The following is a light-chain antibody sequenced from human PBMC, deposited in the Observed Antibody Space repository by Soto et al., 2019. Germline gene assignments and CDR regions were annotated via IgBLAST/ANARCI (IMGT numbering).Light chain of an antibody. V-gene: IGKV3-15*01. CDR1: QSVGPN. CDR2: GAS. CDR3: HQYNNRPPYT. Sequence: EIVLTQSPGTLSVSLGERATLSCRASQSVGPNLAWYQQRPGQAPRLLIYGASKRATGVPARFSGRGSGTEFTLTITSLQSEDFAVYYCHQYNNRPPYTFGQGNHLEIK. J-gene: IGKJ2*01.